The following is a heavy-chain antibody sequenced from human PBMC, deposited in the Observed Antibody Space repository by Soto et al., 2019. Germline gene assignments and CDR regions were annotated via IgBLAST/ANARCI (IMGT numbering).Heavy chain of an antibody. D-gene: IGHD1-1*01. CDR3: VRDGTKNLRDWFDP. V-gene: IGHV4-4*07. CDR1: VASISVYY. CDR2: IYATGTT. Sequence: PSETLCLTCTFSVASISVYYWSWIGKSAGKGLEWIGRIYATGTTDYNPSLKSRVMMSVDTSKKQFSLKLRSVTAADTALYYCVRDGTKNLRDWFDPWGQGIPVTVSS. J-gene: IGHJ5*02.